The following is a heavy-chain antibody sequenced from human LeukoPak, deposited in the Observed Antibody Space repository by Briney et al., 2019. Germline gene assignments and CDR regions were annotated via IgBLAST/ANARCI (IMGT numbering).Heavy chain of an antibody. D-gene: IGHD1-7*01. CDR3: ASITGTTFMDY. V-gene: IGHV4-34*01. CDR1: GGSFSGYY. Sequence: PSETLSLTCAVYGGSFSGYYWSWIRQPSGKGLEWIGEINHSGSTNYNPSLKSRVTISVDTSKNQFSLKLSSVTAADTAVYYCASITGTTFMDYWGQGTLVTVSS. J-gene: IGHJ4*02. CDR2: INHSGST.